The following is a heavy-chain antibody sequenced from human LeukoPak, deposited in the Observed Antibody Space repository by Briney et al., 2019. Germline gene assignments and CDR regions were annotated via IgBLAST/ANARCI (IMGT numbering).Heavy chain of an antibody. D-gene: IGHD3-10*01. CDR3: ARDRGFMVRGSRRGYDDYYYYMDV. J-gene: IGHJ6*03. V-gene: IGHV4-61*02. CDR1: GGSISSGSYY. Sequence: NPSETLSLTCTVSGGSISSGSYYWSWIRQPAGKGLELIGRIYTSGSTNYNPSLKSRVTISVDTSKNQFSLKLSSVTAADTAVYYCARDRGFMVRGSRRGYDDYYYYMDVWGKGTTVTISS. CDR2: IYTSGST.